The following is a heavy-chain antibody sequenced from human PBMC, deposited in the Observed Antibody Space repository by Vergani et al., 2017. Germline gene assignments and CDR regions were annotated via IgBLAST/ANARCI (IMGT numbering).Heavy chain of an antibody. CDR3: AKDEGVLRFLEWLPLLDY. J-gene: IGHJ4*02. D-gene: IGHD3-3*01. CDR2: ISYDGSNK. Sequence: QVQLVESGGGVVQPGRSLRLSCAASGFTFSSYGMHWVRPAPGKGLEWVAVISYDGSNKYYADSVKGRFTISRDNSKNTLYLQMNSLRAEDTAVYYCAKDEGVLRFLEWLPLLDYWGQGTLVTVSS. V-gene: IGHV3-30*18. CDR1: GFTFSSYG.